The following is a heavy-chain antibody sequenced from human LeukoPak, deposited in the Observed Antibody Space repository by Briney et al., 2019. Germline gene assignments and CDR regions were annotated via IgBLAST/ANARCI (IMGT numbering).Heavy chain of an antibody. CDR3: ARDYGSGSYYAFDI. Sequence: PGGSLRLSCAASGFTFSSYWMSWVRPAPGKGREWVANIKQDGSEKYYANSVKGRSTNSRDNAKNSLYLQMNSLRAEDTAVYYCARDYGSGSYYAFDIWGQGTMVTVSS. CDR1: GFTFSSYW. D-gene: IGHD3-10*01. CDR2: IKQDGSEK. V-gene: IGHV3-7*01. J-gene: IGHJ3*02.